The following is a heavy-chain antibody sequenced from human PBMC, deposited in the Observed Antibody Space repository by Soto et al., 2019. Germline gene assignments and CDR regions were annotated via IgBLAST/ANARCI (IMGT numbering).Heavy chain of an antibody. CDR1: GFSLSNARMG. D-gene: IGHD2-15*01. CDR2: IFSNDAK. CDR3: ARIELPRLKYCSGGSCYSSYYYYGMDV. J-gene: IGHJ6*02. V-gene: IGHV2-26*01. Sequence: QVTLKESGPVLVKPTETLTLTCTVSGFSLSNARMGVSWIRQPPGKALEWLAHIFSNDAKSYSTSLKSRLTMSKDTSKSQVVLTMTNMDPVDTATDYGARIELPRLKYCSGGSCYSSYYYYGMDVWGQGTTVTVSS.